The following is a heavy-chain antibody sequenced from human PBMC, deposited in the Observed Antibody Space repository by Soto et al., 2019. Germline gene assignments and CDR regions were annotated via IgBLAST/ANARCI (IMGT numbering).Heavy chain of an antibody. CDR1: GGSISSSSYY. V-gene: IGHV4-39*01. J-gene: IGHJ4*02. CDR2: IYYSGST. CDR3: ARHGFRSTYGGSSSLTALDY. Sequence: SETLSLTCTVSGGSISSSSYYWGWIRQPPGKGLEWIGSIYYSGSTYYNPSLKSRVTISVDTSKNQFSLKLSSVTAADTAVYYCARHGFRSTYGGSSSLTALDYWGQGTLVTVSS. D-gene: IGHD6-6*01.